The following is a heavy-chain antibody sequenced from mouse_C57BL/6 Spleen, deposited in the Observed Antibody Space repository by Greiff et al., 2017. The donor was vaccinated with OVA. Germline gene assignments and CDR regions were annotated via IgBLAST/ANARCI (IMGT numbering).Heavy chain of an antibody. CDR3: ARDYSNYEGWYFDV. J-gene: IGHJ1*03. D-gene: IGHD2-5*01. CDR1: GFTFSDYY. CDR2: INYDGSST. V-gene: IGHV5-16*01. Sequence: EVKLMESEGGLVQPGSSMKLSCTASGFTFSDYYMAWVRQVPEKGLEWVANINYDGSSTYYLDSLKSRFIISRDNAKNILYLQMSSLKSEDTATYYCARDYSNYEGWYFDVWGTGTTVTVSS.